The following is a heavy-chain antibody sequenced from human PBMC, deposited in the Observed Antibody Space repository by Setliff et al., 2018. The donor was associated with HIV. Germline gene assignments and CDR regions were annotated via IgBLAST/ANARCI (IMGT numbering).Heavy chain of an antibody. Sequence: SETLSLTCTVSGYSISSHYWSWIRQPPGKELEWIGYIFSSGSTTYNPSLKSRVTISIDTSKNQFSLKVSSVTAADTAVYYCARQREVYGTVYYYYMDVWGKGTTVTVSS. V-gene: IGHV4-59*11. CDR3: ARQREVYGTVYYYYMDV. CDR2: IFSSGST. CDR1: GYSISSHY. D-gene: IGHD4-17*01. J-gene: IGHJ6*03.